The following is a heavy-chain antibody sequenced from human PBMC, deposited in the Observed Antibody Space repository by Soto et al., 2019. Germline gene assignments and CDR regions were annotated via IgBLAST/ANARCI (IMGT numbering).Heavy chain of an antibody. J-gene: IGHJ4*02. CDR3: AKDEIAWLRSSVYSVGYFDY. Sequence: GGSLRLSCAASGFTFSSYGMHWVRQAPGKGLEWVAVISYDGSNEYYADSVKGRFTISRDNSKNTLYLQMNSLRAEDTAVYYCAKDEIAWLRSSVYSVGYFDYWGQGTLVTVSS. CDR2: ISYDGSNE. V-gene: IGHV3-30*18. CDR1: GFTFSSYG. D-gene: IGHD5-12*01.